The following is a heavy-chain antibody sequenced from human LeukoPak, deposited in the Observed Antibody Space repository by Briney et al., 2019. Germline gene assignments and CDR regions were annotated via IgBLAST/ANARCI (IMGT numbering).Heavy chain of an antibody. CDR1: GYNFIDYV. Sequence: ASVKVSCKTSGYNFIDYVMTWVRPAPGKRLEWMGWADASNGITYYPPRFQGRPTLTADTPTRTAAMDLQSQGASAPHVCFCSWRRQWPRGSCDRWGQGSLVIVSS. J-gene: IGHJ4*02. V-gene: IGHV1-18*01. D-gene: IGHD6-19*01. CDR3: SWRRQWPRGSCDR. CDR2: ADASNGIT.